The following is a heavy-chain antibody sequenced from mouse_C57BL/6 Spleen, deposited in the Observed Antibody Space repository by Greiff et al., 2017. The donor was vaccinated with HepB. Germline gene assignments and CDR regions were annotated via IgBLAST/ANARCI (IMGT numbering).Heavy chain of an antibody. Sequence: QVQLKESGAELVKPGASVKLSCKASGYTFTSYWMHWVKQRPGRGLEWIGRIDPNSGGTKYNEKFKSKATLTVDKPSSTAYMQLSSLTSEDSAVYYCARSATMVTRFDYWGQGTTLTVSS. CDR1: GYTFTSYW. D-gene: IGHD2-2*01. J-gene: IGHJ2*01. V-gene: IGHV1-72*01. CDR3: ARSATMVTRFDY. CDR2: IDPNSGGT.